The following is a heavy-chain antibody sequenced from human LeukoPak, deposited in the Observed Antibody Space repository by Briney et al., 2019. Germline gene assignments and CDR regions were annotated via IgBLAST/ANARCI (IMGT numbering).Heavy chain of an antibody. Sequence: PSQTLSLTCTVSGGSISSGGYYWSWIRQHPGKGLEWIGYIYYSGSTNYNPSLKSRVTISVDTSKNQFSLKLSSVTAADTAVYYCARGPPLLWFGELKEFWFDPWGQGTLVTVSS. D-gene: IGHD3-10*01. CDR1: GGSISSGGYY. CDR2: IYYSGST. V-gene: IGHV4-31*03. J-gene: IGHJ5*02. CDR3: ARGPPLLWFGELKEFWFDP.